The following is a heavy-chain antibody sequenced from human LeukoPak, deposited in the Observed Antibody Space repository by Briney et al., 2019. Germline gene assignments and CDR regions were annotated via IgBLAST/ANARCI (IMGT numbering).Heavy chain of an antibody. CDR3: ARGGRYCTNGVCYLYYYYYGMDV. V-gene: IGHV1-2*06. CDR1: GYTFTGYY. J-gene: IGHJ6*02. D-gene: IGHD2-8*01. CDR2: INPNSGGT. Sequence: ASVKVSCKASGYTFTGYYMHWVRQAPGQGLEWMGRINPNSGGTNYAQKFQGRVTMTRDTSISTAYMELSRLRSDDTAVYYCARGGRYCTNGVCYLYYYYYGMDVWGQGTTVTVSS.